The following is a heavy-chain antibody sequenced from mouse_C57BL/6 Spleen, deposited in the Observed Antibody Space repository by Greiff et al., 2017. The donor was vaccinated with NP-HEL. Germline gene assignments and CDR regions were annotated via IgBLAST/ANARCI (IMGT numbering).Heavy chain of an antibody. V-gene: IGHV1-63*01. CDR2: IYPGGGYT. J-gene: IGHJ2*01. CDR1: GYTFTNYW. Sequence: QVQLKQSGAELVRPGTSVKMSCKASGYTFTNYWIGWAKQRPGHGLEWIGDIYPGGGYTNYNEKFKGKATLTADKSSSTAYMQFSSLTSEDSAIYYCARSHYEYDGDYFDYWGQGTTLTVSS. D-gene: IGHD2-4*01. CDR3: ARSHYEYDGDYFDY.